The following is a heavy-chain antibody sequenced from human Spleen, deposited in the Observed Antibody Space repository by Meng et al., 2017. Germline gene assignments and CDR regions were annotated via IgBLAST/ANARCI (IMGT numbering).Heavy chain of an antibody. J-gene: IGHJ3*02. CDR3: ARDLGSGYGGINAFDI. V-gene: IGHV3-66*01. Sequence: GESLKISCAASGFSVSHNYMSWVRQAPGTGLEWVSVIYSGGNTYYADSVKRRFTISRDNAKNSLYLQMNSLRAEDTAVYYCARDLGSGYGGINAFDIWGQGTMVTVSS. CDR2: IYSGGNT. D-gene: IGHD4-23*01. CDR1: GFSVSHNY.